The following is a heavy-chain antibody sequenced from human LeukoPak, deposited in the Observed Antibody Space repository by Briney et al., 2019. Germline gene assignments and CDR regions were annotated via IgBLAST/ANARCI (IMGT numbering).Heavy chain of an antibody. J-gene: IGHJ3*02. CDR2: MSYSGAT. CDR3: AAGGYYGSGAFHI. Sequence: SETLSLTCTVSGGSINSYYWTWIRQPPGKGLEWIGYMSYSGATSYNPSLKSRVTISEDTSKNQFYLRLSSMTAADTAIYYCAAGGYYGSGAFHIWGLGTMVTVSS. CDR1: GGSINSYY. V-gene: IGHV4-59*01. D-gene: IGHD3-10*01.